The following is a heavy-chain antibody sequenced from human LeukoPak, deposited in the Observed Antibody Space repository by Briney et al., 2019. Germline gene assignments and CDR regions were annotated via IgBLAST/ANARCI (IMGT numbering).Heavy chain of an antibody. J-gene: IGHJ4*02. CDR3: AARPPIVVGGPFDY. CDR2: ISGSGDNT. Sequence: GGSLRLSCAASGITFSSSAMGWVRQAPGKGLEWLSTISGSGDNTYYADSVEGRFTISRDNSKNTLYLQMNSLRAEDTAVYYCAARPPIVVGGPFDYWDQGTLVTVSS. CDR1: GITFSSSA. V-gene: IGHV3-23*01. D-gene: IGHD3-22*01.